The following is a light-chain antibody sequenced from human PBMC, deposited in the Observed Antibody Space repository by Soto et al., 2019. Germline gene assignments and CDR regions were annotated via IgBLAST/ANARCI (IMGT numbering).Light chain of an antibody. Sequence: DLQMTQSPSSLSASVGDRVTITCRASQYISDFLNWDQQKPGKAPVILIYAASTLQSGVPSRFTGSRSETNFTLIISSLQPEDFATYYCQQSYTTPLTFGGGTKVDI. J-gene: IGKJ4*01. CDR2: AAS. CDR3: QQSYTTPLT. V-gene: IGKV1-39*01. CDR1: QYISDF.